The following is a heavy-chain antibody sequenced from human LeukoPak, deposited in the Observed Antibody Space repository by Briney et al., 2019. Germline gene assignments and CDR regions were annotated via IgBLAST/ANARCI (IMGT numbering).Heavy chain of an antibody. CDR3: AKGTTMIVVVITFDY. CDR1: GGTFSSYA. Sequence: SVKVSCKASGGTFSSYAISWVRQAPGQGLEWMGGIIPIFGTANYAQKFQGRVTITADESTSTAYMELSSLRSEDTAVYYCAKGTTMIVVVITFDYWGQGTLVTVSS. D-gene: IGHD3-22*01. CDR2: IIPIFGTA. J-gene: IGHJ4*02. V-gene: IGHV1-69*13.